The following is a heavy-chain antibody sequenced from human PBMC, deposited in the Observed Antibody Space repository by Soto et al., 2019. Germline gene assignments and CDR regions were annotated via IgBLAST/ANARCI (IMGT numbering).Heavy chain of an antibody. CDR3: ARAIHDYGDHYWYFDL. V-gene: IGHV3-33*01. Sequence: GGSLRLSCAASGFTFSSYGMHWVRQAPGKGLEWVAVIWYDGSNKYYADSVKGRLTISRDNSKNTLYLQMNSLRAEDTAVYYCARAIHDYGDHYWYFDLWGRGTLVTVSS. CDR1: GFTFSSYG. J-gene: IGHJ2*01. CDR2: IWYDGSNK. D-gene: IGHD4-17*01.